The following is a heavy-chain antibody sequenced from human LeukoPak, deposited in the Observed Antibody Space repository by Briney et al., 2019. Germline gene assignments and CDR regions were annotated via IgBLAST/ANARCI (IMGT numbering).Heavy chain of an antibody. CDR1: GVTCSSYA. J-gene: IGHJ4*02. CDR3: ARDAYCTSASCRRDFDS. V-gene: IGHV3-23*01. CDR2: ISGSGYNT. Sequence: SGGSLRLSCAVSGVTCSSYAISWVRQAPGTGLQWVSAISGSGYNTYYADSVKGRFTISRDNSKSTLYLQMDSLRAEDTAVYYCARDAYCTSASCRRDFDSWGQGTLVTVSS. D-gene: IGHD2-2*01.